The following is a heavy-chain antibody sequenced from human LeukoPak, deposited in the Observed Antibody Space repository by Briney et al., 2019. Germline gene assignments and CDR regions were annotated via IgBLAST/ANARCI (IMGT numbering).Heavy chain of an antibody. CDR2: MNPNSGNT. V-gene: IGHV1-8*01. Sequence: GASVKVSCKASGYTFTSYDINWVRQATGQGLEWMGWMNPNSGNTGYAQKFQGRVTMTRNTSISTAYMELSSLRSEDTAVYYCARGGGNYCSVGSCYWSGFDPWGQGTLVTVSS. J-gene: IGHJ5*02. D-gene: IGHD2-15*01. CDR3: ARGGGNYCSVGSCYWSGFDP. CDR1: GYTFTSYD.